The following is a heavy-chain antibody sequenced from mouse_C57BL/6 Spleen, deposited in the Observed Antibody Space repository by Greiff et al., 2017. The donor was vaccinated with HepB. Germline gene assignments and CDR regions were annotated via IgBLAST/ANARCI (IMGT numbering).Heavy chain of an antibody. J-gene: IGHJ1*03. CDR2: IDPSDSET. D-gene: IGHD1-1*01. V-gene: IGHV1-52*01. CDR3: ARGYYYCSSDGYFDG. CDR1: GYTFTSYW. Sequence: QVQLQQPGAELVRPGSSVKLSCKASGYTFTSYWMHWVKQRPIQGLEWIGNIDPSDSETHYNQKFKDKATLTVDKSSSTAYMQLSSLTSEDSAVYYCARGYYYCSSDGYFDGWGTGTTVTVSS.